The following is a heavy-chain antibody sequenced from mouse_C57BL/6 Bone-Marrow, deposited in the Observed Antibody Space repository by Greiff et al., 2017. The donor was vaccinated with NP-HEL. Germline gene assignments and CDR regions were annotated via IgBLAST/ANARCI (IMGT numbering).Heavy chain of an antibody. CDR3: ARMGDYYGSSLYYYAMDY. J-gene: IGHJ4*01. CDR2: IWTGGGT. V-gene: IGHV2-9-1*01. Sequence: VQLQQSGPGLVAPSQSLSITCTVSGFSLTSYAISWVRQPPGKGLEWLGVIWTGGGTNYNSALKSRLSISKDNSKSQVCLKMNSLQTDDTARYYCARMGDYYGSSLYYYAMDYWGQGTSVTVSS. D-gene: IGHD1-1*01. CDR1: GFSLTSYA.